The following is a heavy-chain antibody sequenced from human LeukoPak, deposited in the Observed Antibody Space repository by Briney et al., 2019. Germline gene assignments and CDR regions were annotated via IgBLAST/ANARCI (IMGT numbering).Heavy chain of an antibody. Sequence: PGGPLRLSCAASGFTFDDYAMHWVRHAPGKGLEWVSLISGDGGSTYYAVSVKGRFTISRDNSKNSLYLQMNSLRTEDTSLYYCAKGEDSSGYYYSQFDYWGRGTLVTVSS. CDR1: GFTFDDYA. J-gene: IGHJ4*02. V-gene: IGHV3-43*02. D-gene: IGHD3-22*01. CDR3: AKGEDSSGYYYSQFDY. CDR2: ISGDGGST.